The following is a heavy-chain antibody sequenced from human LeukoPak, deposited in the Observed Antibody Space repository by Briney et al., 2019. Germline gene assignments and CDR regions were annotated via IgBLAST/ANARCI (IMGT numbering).Heavy chain of an antibody. J-gene: IGHJ3*02. CDR3: ARGLGYCSGGSCYEDI. D-gene: IGHD2-15*01. CDR2: IYHSGRT. Sequence: SETLSLTCTVSGYSISSGYYWGWIRQPPGKGLEWIGSIYHSGRTYYNPSLKSRVTISVDTSKNQFSLKLSSVTAADTAVYYCARGLGYCSGGSCYEDIWGQGTMVTVSS. V-gene: IGHV4-38-2*02. CDR1: GYSISSGYY.